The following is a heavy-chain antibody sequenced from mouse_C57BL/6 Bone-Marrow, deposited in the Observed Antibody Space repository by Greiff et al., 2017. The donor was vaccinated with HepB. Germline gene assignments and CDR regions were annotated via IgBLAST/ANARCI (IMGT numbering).Heavy chain of an antibody. CDR1: GYTFTSYG. V-gene: IGHV1-81*01. D-gene: IGHD2-3*01. CDR2: IYPRSGNT. J-gene: IGHJ1*03. CDR3: ARGDDGYLWYFDV. Sequence: VQLQQSGAELARPGASVKLSCKASGYTFTSYGISWVKQRTGQGLEWIGEIYPRSGNTYYNEKFKGKATLTADKSSSTAYMELSSLTSEDSAVYFCARGDDGYLWYFDVWGTGTTVTVSS.